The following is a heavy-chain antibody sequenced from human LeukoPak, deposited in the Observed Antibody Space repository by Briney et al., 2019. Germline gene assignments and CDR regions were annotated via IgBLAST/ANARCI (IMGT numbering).Heavy chain of an antibody. CDR2: IYSDGTT. Sequence: GGSLRLSCVVSGFTVSSNYVSWVRQAPGKGLEWVSIIYSDGTTYYADSVKGRFTISRDNSKNTLYLQMNSLRAEDTAVYYCARDRAPPTSWYFDLWGRGTLVTVSS. V-gene: IGHV3-53*01. D-gene: IGHD3-10*01. CDR3: ARDRAPPTSWYFDL. J-gene: IGHJ2*01. CDR1: GFTVSSNY.